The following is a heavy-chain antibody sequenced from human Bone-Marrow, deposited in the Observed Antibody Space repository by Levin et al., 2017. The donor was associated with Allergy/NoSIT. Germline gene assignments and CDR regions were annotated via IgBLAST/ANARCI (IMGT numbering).Heavy chain of an antibody. CDR1: GFTFSSYA. Sequence: EASVKVSCAASGFTFSSYAIQWVRQAPGKGLEYVSAISSDGGSTYYANSVKGRFTISRDNSKNTVYLQMGSLRAEDMAVYYCARVRVAARTPYFDYWGQGTLVTVSS. D-gene: IGHD2-15*01. CDR3: ARVRVAARTPYFDY. V-gene: IGHV3-64*01. J-gene: IGHJ4*02. CDR2: ISSDGGST.